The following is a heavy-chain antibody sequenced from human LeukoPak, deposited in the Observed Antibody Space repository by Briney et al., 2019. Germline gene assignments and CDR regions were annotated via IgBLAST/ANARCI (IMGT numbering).Heavy chain of an antibody. CDR1: GFTFSTYG. V-gene: IGHV3-30*18. D-gene: IGHD4-17*01. J-gene: IGHJ5*02. CDR3: AKTDSHSRDYGGT. CDR2: ISYDGYNK. Sequence: GGSLRLSCAASGFTFSTYGMHWVRQAPGKGLEWVAVISYDGYNKYYADSVKGRFTISRDNSKNTLFLQMNSLRAEGTAVYYRAKTDSHSRDYGGTWGQGTLVTVSS.